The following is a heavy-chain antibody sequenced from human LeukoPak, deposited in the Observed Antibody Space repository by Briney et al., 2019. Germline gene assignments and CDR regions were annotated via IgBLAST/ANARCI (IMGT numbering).Heavy chain of an antibody. CDR2: IYPGDPDT. V-gene: IGHV5-51*01. CDR1: GYSFTNYW. D-gene: IGHD1-1*01. Sequence: GESLKISCQGSGYSFTNYWIAWVRQMPGKGLEWMGIIYPGDPDTRYSPSFQGQVTISADKSISTAYLQWSSLKASDTAMYYCARKSTKRAFDIWGQGTMVTVSS. J-gene: IGHJ3*02. CDR3: ARKSTKRAFDI.